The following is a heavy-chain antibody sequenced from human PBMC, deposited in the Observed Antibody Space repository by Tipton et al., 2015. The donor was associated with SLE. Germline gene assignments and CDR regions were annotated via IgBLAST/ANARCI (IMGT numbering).Heavy chain of an antibody. CDR3: VRVHYYGSGSRDY. CDR1: GFTFNSYW. V-gene: IGHV3-74*01. D-gene: IGHD3-10*01. Sequence: SLRLSCAASGFTFNSYWMHWVRQAPGKGLVWVSRINSDGSTTSYADSVKGRFTISRDNAMNTLYLQMNSLRAEDTAVYYCVRVHYYGSGSRDYWGQGSLVTVSP. J-gene: IGHJ4*02. CDR2: INSDGSTT.